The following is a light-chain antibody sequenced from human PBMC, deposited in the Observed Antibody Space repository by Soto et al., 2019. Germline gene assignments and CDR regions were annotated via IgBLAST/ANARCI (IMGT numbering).Light chain of an antibody. CDR1: QSVSSK. V-gene: IGKV3-15*01. J-gene: IGKJ1*01. Sequence: IVMTKSPATLSVSPWEGATLSCRASQSVSSKLAWYQQKPGQAPRLLSEGASTRATGIPARVSGSGSGTEFTRTISSLQSEDVAVYYCQQYNNWLWTFGQGTKVDIK. CDR3: QQYNNWLWT. CDR2: GAS.